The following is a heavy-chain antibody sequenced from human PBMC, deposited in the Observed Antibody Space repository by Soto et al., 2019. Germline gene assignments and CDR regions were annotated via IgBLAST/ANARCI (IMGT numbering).Heavy chain of an antibody. Sequence: QVQLVQSGAEVQKPGSSVRVSCKASGGTFNNYAISWVRQAPGQGLEWMGGIIPIFGLGNYAQKFRDRVTITADESRTTAYMEMSSLRSEDTAIYYCARGSSSSSSYYYYALDVWGQGTTVTVSS. D-gene: IGHD6-6*01. CDR3: ARGSSSSSSYYYYALDV. CDR2: IIPIFGLG. V-gene: IGHV1-69*01. CDR1: GGTFNNYA. J-gene: IGHJ6*02.